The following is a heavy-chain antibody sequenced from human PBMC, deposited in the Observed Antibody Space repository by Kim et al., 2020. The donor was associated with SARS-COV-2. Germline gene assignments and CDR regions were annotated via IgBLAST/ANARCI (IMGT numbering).Heavy chain of an antibody. CDR2: INTNTGNP. V-gene: IGHV7-4-1*02. J-gene: IGHJ5*02. CDR3: ARDGGSGSYAEGAGSFDP. Sequence: ASVKVSCKASGYTFTSYAMNWVRQAPGQGLEWMGWINTNTGNPTYAQGFTGRFVFSLDTSVSTAYLQISSLKAEDTAVYYCARDGGSGSYAEGAGSFDPWGQGPLVTVSS. D-gene: IGHD3-10*01. CDR1: GYTFTSYA.